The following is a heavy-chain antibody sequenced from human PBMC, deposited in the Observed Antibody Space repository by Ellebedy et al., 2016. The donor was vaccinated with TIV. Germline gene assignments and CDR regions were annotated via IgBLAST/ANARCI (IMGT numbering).Heavy chain of an antibody. CDR3: ARSGLVRNYYYYYGMDV. D-gene: IGHD3-10*01. CDR2: INPNSGGT. V-gene: IGHV1-2*02. Sequence: AASVKVSCKASGYTFTGYYMHWVRQAPGQGLEWMGWINPNSGGTNYAQKFQGRVTMTRDTSISTAYMELSRLRSDDTAVYYCARSGLVRNYYYYYGMDVWGQGTTVTVSS. CDR1: GYTFTGYY. J-gene: IGHJ6*02.